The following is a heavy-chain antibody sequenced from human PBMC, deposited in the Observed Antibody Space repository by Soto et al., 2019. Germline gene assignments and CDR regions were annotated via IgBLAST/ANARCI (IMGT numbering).Heavy chain of an antibody. CDR3: AKADTFAGEFDY. Sequence: PGGSLRLSCAASGFTFDDYAMHWVRQAPGKGLEWVSGISWNSGSIGYADSVKGRFTISRDNAKNSLYLQMNSLRAEDTALYYCAKADTFAGEFDYWGQGTLVTVSS. J-gene: IGHJ4*02. CDR1: GFTFDDYA. D-gene: IGHD3-10*01. V-gene: IGHV3-9*01. CDR2: ISWNSGSI.